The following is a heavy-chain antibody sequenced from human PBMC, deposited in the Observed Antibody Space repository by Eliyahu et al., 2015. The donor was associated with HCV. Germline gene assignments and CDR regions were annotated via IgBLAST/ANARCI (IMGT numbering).Heavy chain of an antibody. V-gene: IGHV3-49*02. CDR3: TRDYDSSAYYFSNY. D-gene: IGHD3-22*01. J-gene: IGHJ4*02. Sequence: APGKGLEWVGFIRSKAYGGTTEYAASLKGRFTISRDDSKNIAYLQMNSLKTEDTAVYYCTRDYDSSAYYFSNYWGQGTLVTVSS. CDR2: IRSKAYGGTT.